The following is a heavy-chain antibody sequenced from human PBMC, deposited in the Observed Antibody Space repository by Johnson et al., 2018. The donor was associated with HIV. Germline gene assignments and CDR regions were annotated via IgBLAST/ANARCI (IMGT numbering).Heavy chain of an antibody. CDR1: GINVSSIY. V-gene: IGHV3-7*02. CDR2: IKQDGSEK. Sequence: EVQLVESGGGLVQPGGSLRLSCAASGINVSSIYMSWVRQAPGKGLEWVANIKQDGSEKYYVDSWKGRFTISRDNSKNTLHLQMGSLRPEDMAVYYCAKRAATGDDAFDIWGQGTMVTVSS. D-gene: IGHD3-16*01. CDR3: AKRAATGDDAFDI. J-gene: IGHJ3*02.